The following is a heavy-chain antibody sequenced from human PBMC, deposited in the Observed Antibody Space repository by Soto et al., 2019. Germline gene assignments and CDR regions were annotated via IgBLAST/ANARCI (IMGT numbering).Heavy chain of an antibody. D-gene: IGHD6-13*01. CDR2: IWYDGSNK. Sequence: QVQLVESGGGVVQPGRSLRLSCAASGFTFSSYGMHWVRQAPGKGLEWVAVIWYDGSNKYYADSVKGRFTISRDNSKNTLYLQMNSLRAEDTAVYYCASGLSGYSSSWYYFDYWGQGTLVTVSS. CDR1: GFTFSSYG. V-gene: IGHV3-33*01. CDR3: ASGLSGYSSSWYYFDY. J-gene: IGHJ4*02.